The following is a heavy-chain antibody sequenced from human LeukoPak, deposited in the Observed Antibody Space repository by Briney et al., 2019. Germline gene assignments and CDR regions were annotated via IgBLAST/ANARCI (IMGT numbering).Heavy chain of an antibody. CDR3: ARDYRSSSGWTVDY. V-gene: IGHV3-48*02. D-gene: IGHD6-19*01. CDR1: GFTFSSYW. Sequence: PGGSLRLSCAASGFTFSSYWMSWVRQAPGKGLEWVSYISTSSSTIYYADSVKGRFTISRDNAKNSLYLQMNSLRDEDTAVYYCARDYRSSSGWTVDYWGQGTLVTVSS. J-gene: IGHJ4*02. CDR2: ISTSSSTI.